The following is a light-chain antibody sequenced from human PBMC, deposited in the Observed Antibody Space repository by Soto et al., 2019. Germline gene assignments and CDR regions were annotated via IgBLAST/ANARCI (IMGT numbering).Light chain of an antibody. V-gene: IGLV2-14*01. CDR1: SSDVGGYNY. CDR3: SPYTSSSTLLYV. Sequence: QSALTQPASVSGSPGQSITISCTGTSSDVGGYNYVSWYQQHPGKAPKLMIYEVSNRPSGVSNRFSGSKSGNTASLTISGLQAEDEADYYCSPYTSSSTLLYVFGTGTKLTVL. J-gene: IGLJ1*01. CDR2: EVS.